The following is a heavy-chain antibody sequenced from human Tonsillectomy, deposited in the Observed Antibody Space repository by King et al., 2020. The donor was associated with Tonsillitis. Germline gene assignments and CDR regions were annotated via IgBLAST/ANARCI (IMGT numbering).Heavy chain of an antibody. V-gene: IGHV3-23*04. CDR1: GFTFTSYG. Sequence: VQLVQSGGGLVQPGGSLRLSCAASGFTFTSYGMSWVRQAPGKGLEWVSTISGTGGTTYYADSVKGRFTISRDNSKNTLHLQMNSLRAEDTAVYYCAKGKDIGYDYGGNDYWGLGTLVTVSS. J-gene: IGHJ4*02. CDR3: AKGKDIGYDYGGNDY. D-gene: IGHD5-12*01. CDR2: ISGTGGTT.